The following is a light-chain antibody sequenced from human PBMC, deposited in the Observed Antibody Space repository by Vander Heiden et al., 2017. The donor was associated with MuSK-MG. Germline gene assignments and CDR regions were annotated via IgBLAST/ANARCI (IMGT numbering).Light chain of an antibody. J-gene: IGKJ4*01. CDR1: QSVRSY. CDR3: QQLSNWPPLT. Sequence: EIVLTQSPATLSLSPGERATLSCRASQSVRSYLAWYQQKPGQAPRLLIYDASNRATGIPARFSGSGYGTDFTLTISSREPEDFAVYYCQQLSNWPPLTFGGGTKVEIK. CDR2: DAS. V-gene: IGKV3-11*01.